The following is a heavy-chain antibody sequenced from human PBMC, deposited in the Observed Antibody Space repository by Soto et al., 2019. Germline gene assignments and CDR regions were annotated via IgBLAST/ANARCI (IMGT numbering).Heavy chain of an antibody. V-gene: IGHV1-18*01. D-gene: IGHD4-17*01. CDR3: AKDYGDKKNDYYYYYMDV. CDR1: GYTFTSYG. Sequence: ASVKVSCKASGYTFTSYGISWVRQAPGQGLEWMGWISAYNGNTNCAQKLQGRVTMTTDTSTSTAYMELRSLRSDDTAVYYCAKDYGDKKNDYYYYYMDVWGKGTTVTVSS. J-gene: IGHJ6*03. CDR2: ISAYNGNT.